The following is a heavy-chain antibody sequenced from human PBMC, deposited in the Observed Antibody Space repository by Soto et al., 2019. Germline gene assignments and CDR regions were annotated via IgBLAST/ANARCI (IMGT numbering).Heavy chain of an antibody. V-gene: IGHV3-7*01. Sequence: HLGGSLRLSCAASGFTFSSYWMSWVRQAPGKGLEWVANIKQDGSEKYYVDSVKGRFTISRDNAKNSLYLQMNSLRAEDTAVYYCAREDIVVVPAAMAFDIWGQGTMVTVSS. CDR2: IKQDGSEK. D-gene: IGHD2-2*01. CDR1: GFTFSSYW. CDR3: AREDIVVVPAAMAFDI. J-gene: IGHJ3*02.